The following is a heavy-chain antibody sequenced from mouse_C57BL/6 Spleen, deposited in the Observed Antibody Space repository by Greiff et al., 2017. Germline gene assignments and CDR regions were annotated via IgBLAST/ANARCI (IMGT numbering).Heavy chain of an antibody. V-gene: IGHV1-52*01. CDR2: IDPSDSET. CDR3: ARWRGDYDDGVFDY. D-gene: IGHD2-4*01. J-gene: IGHJ2*01. CDR1: GYTFTSYW. Sequence: QVQLQQPGAELVRPGSSVKLSCKASGYTFTSYWMHWVKQRPIQGLEWIGNIDPSDSETHYNQKFKDKATLTGDKSSSAAYMQLSSLTSEDSAVYYCARWRGDYDDGVFDYWGQGTTLTVSS.